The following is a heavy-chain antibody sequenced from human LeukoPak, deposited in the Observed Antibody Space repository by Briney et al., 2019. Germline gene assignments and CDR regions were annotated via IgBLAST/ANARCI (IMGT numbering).Heavy chain of an antibody. CDR3: ARRPRRYYYDSSGYGGFDY. V-gene: IGHV4-39*01. CDR1: GGSISSSSYY. J-gene: IGHJ4*02. Sequence: SETLSLTCTVSGGSISSSSYYWGWIRQPPGKGLEWIGSIYYSGSTYHNPSLKSRVTISVDTSKNQFSLKLSSVTAADTAVYYCARRPRRYYYDSSGYGGFDYWGQGTLVTVSS. CDR2: IYYSGST. D-gene: IGHD3-22*01.